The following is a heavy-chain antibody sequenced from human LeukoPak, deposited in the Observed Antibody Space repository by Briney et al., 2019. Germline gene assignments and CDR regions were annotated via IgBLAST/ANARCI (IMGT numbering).Heavy chain of an antibody. D-gene: IGHD1-1*01. V-gene: IGHV3-23*01. J-gene: IGHJ6*03. CDR2: ISGSGGST. CDR3: AKAFLDNRDRPYYRDV. CDR1: GFTLSSYA. Sequence: GGSLRLSCAASGFTLSSYAMSWVRQAPGKGLEWVSGISGSGGSTYHADSVKGRFTISRDNSKNTLYLQMNSLRAEDTAVYYCAKAFLDNRDRPYYRDVWGKGTTVTVSS.